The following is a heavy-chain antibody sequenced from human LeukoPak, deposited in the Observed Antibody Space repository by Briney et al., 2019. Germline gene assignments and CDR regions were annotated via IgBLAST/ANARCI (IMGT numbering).Heavy chain of an antibody. D-gene: IGHD6-13*01. Sequence: PGGSLRLSCAASGFTFSSYWMSWVRQAPGKGLEWVANIKQDGSEKYYVDSVKGRFTISRDNAKNSLYLQMNSLRAEDTAVYYCARVGMYSSSWLYYYYGMDVWGQGTTVTVSS. V-gene: IGHV3-7*01. CDR3: ARVGMYSSSWLYYYYGMDV. CDR1: GFTFSSYW. CDR2: IKQDGSEK. J-gene: IGHJ6*02.